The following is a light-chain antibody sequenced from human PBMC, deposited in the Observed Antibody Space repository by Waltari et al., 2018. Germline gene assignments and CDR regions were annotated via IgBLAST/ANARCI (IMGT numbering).Light chain of an antibody. CDR3: QQSFTTLWT. V-gene: IGKV1-39*01. CDR1: QSISVY. CDR2: GAT. J-gene: IGKJ1*01. Sequence: QMPHSPSTLSASVGDRVTISCRAGQSISVYLNWYQQKHGEAPKLLIHGATTLENGVPTRFSGSGSGTDFTLTISTLQPEDFATYYCQQSFTTLWTFGQGTEVEIK.